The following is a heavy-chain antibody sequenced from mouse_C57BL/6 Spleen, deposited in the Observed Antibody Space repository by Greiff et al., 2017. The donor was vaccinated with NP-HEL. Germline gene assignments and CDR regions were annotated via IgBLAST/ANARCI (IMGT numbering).Heavy chain of an antibody. Sequence: VQLQQSGPELVKPGASVKMSCKASGYTFTDYNMHWVKQSHGKSLEWIGYINPNNGGTSYNQKFKGKATLTVNKSSSTAYMELRSLTSEDSAVYYCASSPNYYGSSPYAMDYWGQGTSVTVSS. D-gene: IGHD1-1*01. CDR1: GYTFTDYN. CDR2: INPNNGGT. V-gene: IGHV1-22*01. J-gene: IGHJ4*01. CDR3: ASSPNYYGSSPYAMDY.